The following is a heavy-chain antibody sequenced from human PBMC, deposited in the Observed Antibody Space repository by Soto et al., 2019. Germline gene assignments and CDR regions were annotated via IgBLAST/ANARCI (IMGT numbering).Heavy chain of an antibody. V-gene: IGHV3-53*01. CDR1: GFTVSSNY. Sequence: PGGSLRLSCAASGFTVSSNYMSWVRQAPGKGLEWVSVIYSGGSTYYADSVKGRFTISRDNSKNTLYLQMNSLRAEDTAVYYCAIVLGRYYYDSSGYYRNWGRGTPVTVSS. D-gene: IGHD3-22*01. J-gene: IGHJ4*02. CDR2: IYSGGST. CDR3: AIVLGRYYYDSSGYYRN.